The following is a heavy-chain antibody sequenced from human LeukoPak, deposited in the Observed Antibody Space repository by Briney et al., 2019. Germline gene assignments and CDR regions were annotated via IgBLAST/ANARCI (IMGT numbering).Heavy chain of an antibody. V-gene: IGHV1-2*02. CDR3: ARDVLVPGGYSSSWYDL. CDR1: GYTFTDYY. J-gene: IGHJ5*02. D-gene: IGHD6-13*01. CDR2: NNPNSGGT. Sequence: GASVKVSCKASGYTFTDYYINWVRQAPGQGLEWMGWNNPNSGGTNYAQKFQGRVTMTRDTSIRTAYMELSRLRSDDTAVYYCARDVLVPGGYSSSWYDLWGQGTLVTVSS.